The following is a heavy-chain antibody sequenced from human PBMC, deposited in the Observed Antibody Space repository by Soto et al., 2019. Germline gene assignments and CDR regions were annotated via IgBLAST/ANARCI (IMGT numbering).Heavy chain of an antibody. D-gene: IGHD3-10*01. CDR1: GGSFRGYY. V-gene: IGHV4-34*01. CDR3: ARPGGFGDPDAFDI. J-gene: IGHJ3*02. Sequence: QVQLQQWGAGLLKPSETLSLTCAVYGGSFRGYYWSWIRQPPGKGLEWIGEINHSGSTNYNPSLKSRVTISVDTSKNQFSLKLSSVTAADTAVYYCARPGGFGDPDAFDIWGQGTMVTVSS. CDR2: INHSGST.